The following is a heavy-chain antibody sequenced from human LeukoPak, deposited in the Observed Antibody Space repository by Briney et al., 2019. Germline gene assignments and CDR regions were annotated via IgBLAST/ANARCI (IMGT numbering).Heavy chain of an antibody. Sequence: GGSLRLSCAASGFTVSSNYMSWVRQAPGKGLEWVSVIYSGGSTYYADSVKGRFTISRDNSKNTLYLQMNSLRAEDTAVYYCARGRYYYYYMDVWGKGTTVTISS. CDR1: GFTVSSNY. J-gene: IGHJ6*03. CDR2: IYSGGST. CDR3: ARGRYYYYYMDV. V-gene: IGHV3-53*01.